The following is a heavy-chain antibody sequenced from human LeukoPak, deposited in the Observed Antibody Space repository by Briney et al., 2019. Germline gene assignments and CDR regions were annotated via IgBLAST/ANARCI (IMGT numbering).Heavy chain of an antibody. CDR3: VRGYSFGPYGMDV. J-gene: IGHJ6*02. Sequence: GGSLRLSCSASGFPFSSYAMHWVHQAPGKGLEYVSAISDSGGSTYYADSVKGRFTISRDNSKNTLYLQMSSLKAEDTAVYFCVRGYSFGPYGMDVWGQGTTVTVSS. CDR2: ISDSGGST. D-gene: IGHD2-15*01. V-gene: IGHV3-64D*09. CDR1: GFPFSSYA.